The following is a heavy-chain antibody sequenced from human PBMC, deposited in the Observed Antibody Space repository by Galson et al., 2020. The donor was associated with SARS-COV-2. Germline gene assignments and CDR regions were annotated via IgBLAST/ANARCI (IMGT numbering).Heavy chain of an antibody. D-gene: IGHD1-26*01. Sequence: ASVKVSCKASGYTFTSYAMHWVRQDPGQRLEWMGWINAGNGNTKYSQKFQGRVTITRDTSASTAYMELSSLRSEDTAVYYCARDLVGGSYLFDYWGQGTLVTVSS. J-gene: IGHJ4*02. V-gene: IGHV1-3*01. CDR2: INAGNGNT. CDR1: GYTFTSYA. CDR3: ARDLVGGSYLFDY.